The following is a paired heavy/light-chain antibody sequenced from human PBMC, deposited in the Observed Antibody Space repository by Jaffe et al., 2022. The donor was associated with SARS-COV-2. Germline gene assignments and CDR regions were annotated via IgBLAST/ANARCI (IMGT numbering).Heavy chain of an antibody. J-gene: IGHJ4*02. V-gene: IGHV4-39*01. CDR2: IFYTGNT. CDR3: ARTAATYYYDSSGLDPFDY. D-gene: IGHD3-22*01. Sequence: QVQLQESGPGLVKPSETLSLTCSVSGDSISSSTSYWVWIRQPPGKGLEWVGSIFYTGNTYYSPSLKSRVTISLATSKNQFSLRLNSVTAADTALYYCARTAATYYYDSSGLDPFDYWGQGTLVTVSS. CDR1: GDSISSSTSY.
Light chain of an antibody. CDR1: QSVLYSSNDKNY. V-gene: IGKV4-1*01. CDR2: WAS. Sequence: DIVMTQSPDSLALSLGERATINCKSSQSVLYSSNDKNYLAWYQQKPGQPPKLLIYWASTRESGVPDRFSGSGSGTDFTLTISSLQAEDVAVYYCQQYYNNLYTFGQGTKLEIK. J-gene: IGKJ2*01. CDR3: QQYYNNLYT.